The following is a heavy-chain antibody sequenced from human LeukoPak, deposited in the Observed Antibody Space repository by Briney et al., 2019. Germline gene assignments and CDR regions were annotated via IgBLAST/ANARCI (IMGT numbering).Heavy chain of an antibody. CDR1: GFTFSSYW. CDR2: ISYDGSNK. J-gene: IGHJ4*02. D-gene: IGHD5-24*01. V-gene: IGHV3-30*03. CDR3: ARDRRDGYNYIIDY. Sequence: GGSLRLSCAASGFTFSSYWMSWVRQAPGKGLEWVAVISYDGSNKYYADSVKGRFTVSRDNSKNTLYLQMNSLRAEDTAVYYCARDRRDGYNYIIDYWGQGTLVTVSS.